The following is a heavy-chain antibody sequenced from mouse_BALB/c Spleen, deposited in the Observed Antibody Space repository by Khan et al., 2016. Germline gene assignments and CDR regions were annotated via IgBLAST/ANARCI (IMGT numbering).Heavy chain of an antibody. Sequence: QVQLKESGPGLVQPSQSLSITCTVSGFSLTSYGVHWVRQSPGKGLEWLGVIWSGGSTDYNAAFISRLSISKDNSKSQVFFKMNSLQANDPAIYYCARNEGPITGTGYAMDYWGQGTSVTVSS. CDR2: IWSGGST. CDR1: GFSLTSYG. D-gene: IGHD4-1*01. J-gene: IGHJ4*01. V-gene: IGHV2-2*02. CDR3: ARNEGPITGTGYAMDY.